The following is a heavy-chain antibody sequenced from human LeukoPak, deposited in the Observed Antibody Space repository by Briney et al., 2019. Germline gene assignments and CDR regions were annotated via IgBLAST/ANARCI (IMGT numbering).Heavy chain of an antibody. CDR2: ITSSSTYI. V-gene: IGHV3-21*04. J-gene: IGHJ4*02. D-gene: IGHD3-10*01. Sequence: GGSLRLSCAASGFTFSNYNMNWVRQAPGKGLEWVSSITSSSTYIYYADSVKGRFTISRDNANNSLSLQMNSLRAEDTAVYYCAKLAFGDLTPFDYWGQGTLVTVSS. CDR3: AKLAFGDLTPFDY. CDR1: GFTFSNYN.